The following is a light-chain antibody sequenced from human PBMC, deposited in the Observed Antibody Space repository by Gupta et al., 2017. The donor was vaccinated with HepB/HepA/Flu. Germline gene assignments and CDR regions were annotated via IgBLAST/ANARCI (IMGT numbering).Light chain of an antibody. CDR3: QQRSDWPIT. CDR1: QGISSY. V-gene: IGKV3-11*01. CDR2: EAS. Sequence: EIVLTQSPATLSLSPGERATLSCRASQGISSYLTWYQQKPGQAPRLLMYEASNRATDIPARFSGSGSGTDFTLTISSLEPEDFAVYYCQQRSDWPITFGQGTRLEIK. J-gene: IGKJ5*01.